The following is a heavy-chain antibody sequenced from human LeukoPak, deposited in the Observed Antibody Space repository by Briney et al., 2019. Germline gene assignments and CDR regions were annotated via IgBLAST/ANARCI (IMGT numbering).Heavy chain of an antibody. D-gene: IGHD3-22*01. Sequence: ASVKVSCKASGGTFSSYAISWVRQAPGQGLEWMGGIIPIFGTANYAQKFQGRVTITADESTSTAYMELSSLRSEDTAVYYCARDGSDSSGYGGMDVWGQGTTVTVSS. J-gene: IGHJ6*02. CDR1: GGTFSSYA. CDR3: ARDGSDSSGYGGMDV. V-gene: IGHV1-69*13. CDR2: IIPIFGTA.